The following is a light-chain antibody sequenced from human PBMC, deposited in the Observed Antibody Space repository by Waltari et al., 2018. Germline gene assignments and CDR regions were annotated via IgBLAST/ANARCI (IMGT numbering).Light chain of an antibody. CDR3: AAWDSNVNAWL. CDR2: SNS. CDR1: SSNLGVTS. J-gene: IGLJ2*01. Sequence: QSVLTQSPSASATPGPRVTISCSGSSSNLGVTSVTWYQHVPGAAPRLLIYSNSRRPSGVPDRFSGSKSGTSASLAISGLQSDDEADYYCAAWDSNVNAWLFGGGTKVTVL. V-gene: IGLV1-44*01.